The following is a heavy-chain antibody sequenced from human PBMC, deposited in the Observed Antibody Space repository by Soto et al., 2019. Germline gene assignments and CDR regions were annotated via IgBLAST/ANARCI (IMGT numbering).Heavy chain of an antibody. D-gene: IGHD1-26*01. Sequence: ASVKVSCKASRYTFTNFYILWLRQAPGQGLEWMGIINPSGGSTTYPQKFQGRVTMTRDTSTSTVHMELITLRSEDTAVYYCARSQVGRSLDVWGPGTTVTVSS. V-gene: IGHV1-46*01. CDR3: ARSQVGRSLDV. CDR2: INPSGGST. CDR1: RYTFTNFY. J-gene: IGHJ6*02.